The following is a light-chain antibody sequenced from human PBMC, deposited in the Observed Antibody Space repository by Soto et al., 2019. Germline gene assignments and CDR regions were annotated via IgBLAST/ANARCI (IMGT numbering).Light chain of an antibody. J-gene: IGKJ1*01. Sequence: DMVLTQSPGPLPLSPGQRATLSCRARQSLSSAFLAWDQQKPGQAPRLLIYSASSRATRVPDRFSGSGSGTDFTLTISRLEAEGVAVYYCQLWGSSAERFGQGTKVEIK. V-gene: IGKV3-20*01. CDR2: SAS. CDR1: QSLSSAF. CDR3: QLWGSSAER.